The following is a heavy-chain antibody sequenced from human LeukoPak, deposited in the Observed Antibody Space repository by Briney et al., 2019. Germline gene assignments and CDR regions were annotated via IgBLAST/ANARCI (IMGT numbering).Heavy chain of an antibody. Sequence: PGGSLRLSCAASGFTFSDYYMTWIRQAPGKGLEWVSYISSSGSYTNYADSVKGRFTISRDNAKNSLYLQMNSLRAEDTAVYYCATTVGSFYYDFWGQGTLVTVYS. CDR3: ATTVGSFYYDF. V-gene: IGHV3-11*03. D-gene: IGHD4-23*01. CDR2: ISSSGSYT. J-gene: IGHJ4*02. CDR1: GFTFSDYY.